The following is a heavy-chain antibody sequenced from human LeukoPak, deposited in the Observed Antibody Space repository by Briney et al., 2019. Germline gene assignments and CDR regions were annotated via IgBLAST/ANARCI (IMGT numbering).Heavy chain of an antibody. CDR1: GFTFSSYG. D-gene: IGHD6-13*01. V-gene: IGHV3-30*18. CDR3: AKDEEYSSSWTHLDY. Sequence: GGSLRLSCAASGFTFSSYGMHWVRQAPGKGLEWVAVISYDGSNKYYADSVKGRFTISRDNSKNTLYLQMNSLRAEDTAAYYCAKDEEYSSSWTHLDYWGQGTLVTVSS. CDR2: ISYDGSNK. J-gene: IGHJ4*02.